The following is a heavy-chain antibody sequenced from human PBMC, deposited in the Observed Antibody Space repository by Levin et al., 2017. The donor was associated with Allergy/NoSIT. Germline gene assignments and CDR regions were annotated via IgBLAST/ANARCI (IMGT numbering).Heavy chain of an antibody. CDR3: ARGSAHYVFDY. Sequence: LTCAASGFTFSDYSFNWVRQAPGKGLEWVSYITGSSSSIYYADSVKGRFTVSRDNAKNSLYLQMNTLRAEDTAVYYCARGSAHYVFDYWGQGTLVTVSS. J-gene: IGHJ4*02. CDR2: ITGSSSSI. CDR1: GFTFSDYS. D-gene: IGHD4-17*01. V-gene: IGHV3-48*01.